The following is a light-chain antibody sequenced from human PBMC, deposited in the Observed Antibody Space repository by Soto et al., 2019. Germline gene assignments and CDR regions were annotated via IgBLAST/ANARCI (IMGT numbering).Light chain of an antibody. Sequence: QSALTQPASVSGSPGQSITISCTGTSSEIGAYNYVSWYQQHPGKAPKLMIYEVTNRPSGISNRFSGSRSGNTASLSISGLQAEDEADYYCSSFSSAIAFVFGTGTKVTVL. CDR2: EVT. V-gene: IGLV2-14*01. J-gene: IGLJ1*01. CDR1: SSEIGAYNY. CDR3: SSFSSAIAFV.